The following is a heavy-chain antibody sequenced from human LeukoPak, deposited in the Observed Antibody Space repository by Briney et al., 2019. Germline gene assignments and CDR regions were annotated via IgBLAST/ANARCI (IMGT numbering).Heavy chain of an antibody. CDR3: ARERPGIAVAGLDY. CDR2: IYSGGST. V-gene: IGHV3-53*01. D-gene: IGHD6-19*01. Sequence: GGSLRLSCTGSGFTFGDYAMSWFRQAPGKGLEWVSVIYSGGSTYYADSVKGRFTISRDNSKNTLYLQMNSLRAEDTAVYYCARERPGIAVAGLDYWGQGTLVTVSS. J-gene: IGHJ4*02. CDR1: GFTFGDYA.